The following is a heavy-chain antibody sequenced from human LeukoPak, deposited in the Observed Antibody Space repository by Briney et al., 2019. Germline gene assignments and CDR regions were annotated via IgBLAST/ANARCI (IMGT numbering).Heavy chain of an antibody. V-gene: IGHV3-30-3*01. CDR3: ARARGDSSPASRYFDY. CDR2: IATDGGER. D-gene: IGHD5-18*01. CDR1: GFSFSYYV. Sequence: GGSLRLSCAGSGFSFSYYVMHWVRQAPGKGLEWVALIATDGGERYYADSVKGRFTISRDNSKNTLYVQMNSLRPEDTAIYYCARARGDSSPASRYFDYWGQGAPVTVSS. J-gene: IGHJ4*02.